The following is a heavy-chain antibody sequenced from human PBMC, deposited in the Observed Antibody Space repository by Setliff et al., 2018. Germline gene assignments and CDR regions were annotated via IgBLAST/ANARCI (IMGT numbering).Heavy chain of an antibody. D-gene: IGHD2-21*02. J-gene: IGHJ5*02. CDR2: IYTGGST. Sequence: PSETLSLTCTVSGGSISSSSYYWSYWTWIRQPAGKGLEWIGHIYTGGSTNYNPSLKGRVTMSVDTSKNQFSLRLSSVTAADTAIYYCARDRLRGWFDPWGQGTLVTVSS. V-gene: IGHV4-61*09. CDR3: ARDRLRGWFDP. CDR1: GGSISSSSYY.